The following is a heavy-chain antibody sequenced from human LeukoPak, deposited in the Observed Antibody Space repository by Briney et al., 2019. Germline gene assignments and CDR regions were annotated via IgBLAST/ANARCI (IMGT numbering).Heavy chain of an antibody. CDR3: ARTRVVVYRDAFDI. CDR2: IIPILGIA. D-gene: IGHD2-15*01. CDR1: GGTFSSYA. V-gene: IGHV1-69*04. J-gene: IGHJ3*02. Sequence: SVKVSCKASGGTFSSYAISWVQQAPGQGLEWMGRIIPILGIADYAQKFQGRVTITADKSTSTAYMELSSLRSEDTAVYYCARTRVVVYRDAFDIWGQGTMVTVSS.